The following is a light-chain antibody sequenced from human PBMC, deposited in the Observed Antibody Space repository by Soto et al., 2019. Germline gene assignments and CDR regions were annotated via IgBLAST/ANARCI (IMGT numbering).Light chain of an antibody. CDR1: HDISNF. V-gene: IGKV1-16*01. Sequence: DIQMTQSPSSLSASVGDRVTITCRASHDISNFLAWYQQKPGKAPKCLIYGAFTLQSGVPSRFSGSGSGTEFTLTISSLQPEDFATYYCQHFNNYPITFGHGTRLEIK. J-gene: IGKJ5*01. CDR2: GAF. CDR3: QHFNNYPIT.